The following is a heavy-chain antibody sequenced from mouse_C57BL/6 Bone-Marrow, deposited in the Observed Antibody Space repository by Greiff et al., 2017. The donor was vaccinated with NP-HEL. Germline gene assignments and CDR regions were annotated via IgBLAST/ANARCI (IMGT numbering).Heavy chain of an antibody. CDR1: GYTFSTSW. D-gene: IGHD6-1*01. CDR3: ARGESWGAFFDY. CDR2: IYPGAGDT. Sequence: QVQLQQSGPELVKPGASVKISCKASGYTFSTSWMNWMKQRPGKGLEWIGRIYPGAGDTHYSGNFEGKASLTADKSSNSAYMQLSSLTSEDSAVYFCARGESWGAFFDYWGQGTTLTVSS. J-gene: IGHJ2*01. V-gene: IGHV1-82*01.